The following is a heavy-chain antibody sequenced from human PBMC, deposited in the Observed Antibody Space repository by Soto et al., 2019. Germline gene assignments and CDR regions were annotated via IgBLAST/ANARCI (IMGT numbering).Heavy chain of an antibody. CDR2: IIPIFGTA. D-gene: IGHD2-2*02. Sequence: QVQLVQSGAEVKKPGSSVKVSCKASGGTFSSYAISWVRQAPGQGLEWMGGIIPIFGTANYAQKFQGRVTITADKYTRTAYMELSSLRSEDTAVYYCARSHRDIVVVPAAIVSWFDPWGQGTLVTVSS. V-gene: IGHV1-69*06. CDR1: GGTFSSYA. J-gene: IGHJ5*02. CDR3: ARSHRDIVVVPAAIVSWFDP.